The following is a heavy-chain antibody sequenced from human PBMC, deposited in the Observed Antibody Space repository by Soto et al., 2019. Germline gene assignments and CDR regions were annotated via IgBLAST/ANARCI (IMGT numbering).Heavy chain of an antibody. CDR1: GYTLTELS. D-gene: IGHD2-2*02. CDR3: ATAPIVVVPAAIPWFDP. CDR2: FDPEDGET. Sequence: ASVKVSCKVSGYTLTELSMHWVRQAPGKGLEWMGGFDPEDGETIYAQKFQGRVTMTEDTSTDTAYMELSSLRSEDTAVYYCATAPIVVVPAAIPWFDPWGQGTLVTVSS. J-gene: IGHJ5*02. V-gene: IGHV1-24*01.